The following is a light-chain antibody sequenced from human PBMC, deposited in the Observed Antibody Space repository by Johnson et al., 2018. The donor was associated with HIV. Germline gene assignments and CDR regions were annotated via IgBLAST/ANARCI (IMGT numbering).Light chain of an antibody. J-gene: IGLJ1*01. Sequence: QSALTQPPSVSAAPGQKVTISCSGSSSNIGSNYVSWYQQLPGTAPKLLIYDNNKRPSGIPDRFSGSKSGTSATLGITGLQTGDEADYYCGTWDSSMSAGGVVGTGTKVTVL. CDR1: SSNIGSNY. CDR2: DNN. V-gene: IGLV1-51*01. CDR3: GTWDSSMSAGGV.